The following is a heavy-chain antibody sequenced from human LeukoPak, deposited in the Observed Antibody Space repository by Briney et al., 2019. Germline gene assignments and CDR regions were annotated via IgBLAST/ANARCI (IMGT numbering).Heavy chain of an antibody. CDR1: GFTFSSYS. J-gene: IGHJ4*02. D-gene: IGHD5-24*01. Sequence: PGGSLRLSCAASGFTFSSYSMNWVRQAPGKGLEWVSSISSSSSYIYYADSVKGRFTISRDNAKNSLYLQMNSLTAEDSALYYCARDQGWLQFDYWGQGALATVSS. V-gene: IGHV3-21*01. CDR2: ISSSSSYI. CDR3: ARDQGWLQFDY.